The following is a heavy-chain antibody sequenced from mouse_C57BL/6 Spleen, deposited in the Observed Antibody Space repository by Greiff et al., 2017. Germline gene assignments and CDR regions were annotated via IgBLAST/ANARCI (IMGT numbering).Heavy chain of an antibody. J-gene: IGHJ4*01. Sequence: VQLQQPGAELVKPGASVKLSCKASGYTFTSYWMHWVKQRPGQGLEWIGMIHPNSGSTNYNEKFKSKATLTVDKSSSTAYMQLSRLTSEDSAVFDYARADGNPYYYAMDYWGQGTSVTVSS. D-gene: IGHD2-1*01. CDR3: ARADGNPYYYAMDY. CDR2: IHPNSGST. CDR1: GYTFTSYW. V-gene: IGHV1-64*01.